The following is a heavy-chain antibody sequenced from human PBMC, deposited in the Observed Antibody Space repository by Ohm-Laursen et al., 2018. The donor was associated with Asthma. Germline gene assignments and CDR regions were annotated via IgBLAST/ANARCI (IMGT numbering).Heavy chain of an antibody. CDR2: IYYSGST. Sequence: SETLSLTCSVSGGSISSSSYYWGWIRQPPGKGLEWIGSIYYSGSTYYNPSLKSRVTISIDTSKNQFSLKLSSVTAADTAVYYCARDRRDYIWGSYRPGPGWFDPWGQGTLVTVSS. CDR3: ARDRRDYIWGSYRPGPGWFDP. J-gene: IGHJ5*02. D-gene: IGHD3-16*02. CDR1: GGSISSSSYY. V-gene: IGHV4-39*07.